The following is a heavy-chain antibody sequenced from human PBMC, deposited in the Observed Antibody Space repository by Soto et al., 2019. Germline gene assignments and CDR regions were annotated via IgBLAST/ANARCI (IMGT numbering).Heavy chain of an antibody. Sequence: SETLSLTCTVSGGSISSYYWSWIRQPPGKGLEWIGDIYHTGSTNYNPSLKSRVTISLDKSENQFSLKVTSLTAADTAVYYCARAQFYSGSGTYNNLMFDAWGQGIQVT. CDR3: ARAQFYSGSGTYNNLMFDA. D-gene: IGHD3-10*01. CDR1: GGSISSYY. J-gene: IGHJ5*02. CDR2: IYHTGST. V-gene: IGHV4-59*08.